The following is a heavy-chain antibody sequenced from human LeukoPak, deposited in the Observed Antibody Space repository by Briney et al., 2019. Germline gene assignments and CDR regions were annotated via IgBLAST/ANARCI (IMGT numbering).Heavy chain of an antibody. J-gene: IGHJ6*03. CDR2: IYYSGST. CDR1: GGSISNYY. Sequence: SETLSLTCTVSGGSISNYYWTWIRQPPGKGLEWIGYIYYSGSTNYNPSLKSRVTISVDTSKNQFSLKLSSVTAADTAVYYCARSSVPYYYYNYYMDVWGKGTTVTISS. D-gene: IGHD3-22*01. V-gene: IGHV4-59*01. CDR3: ARSSVPYYYYNYYMDV.